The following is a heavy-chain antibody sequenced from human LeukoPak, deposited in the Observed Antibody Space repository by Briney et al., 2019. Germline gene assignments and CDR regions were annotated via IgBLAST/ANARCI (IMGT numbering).Heavy chain of an antibody. CDR2: INSDGSTT. V-gene: IGHV3-74*01. J-gene: IGHJ4*02. CDR1: GFTFSSYW. Sequence: GGSLRLSCAASGFTFSSYWMHWVRQAPGKGLVWVSRINSDGSTTTYADSVKGRFAISRDNAENSLYLQMNSLKAEDTAVYYCGRFTRSGDSVYWGQGTLVTVSS. CDR3: GRFTRSGDSVY. D-gene: IGHD7-27*01.